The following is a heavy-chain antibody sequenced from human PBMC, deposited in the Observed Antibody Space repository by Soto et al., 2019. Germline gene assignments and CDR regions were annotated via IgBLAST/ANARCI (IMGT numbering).Heavy chain of an antibody. CDR3: ARDNWGKATAAGGTDN. CDR2: ITASSSDI. V-gene: IGHV3-21*01. J-gene: IGHJ4*02. CDR1: GFTFNTYN. D-gene: IGHD6-13*01. Sequence: PGGSLRLSCAASGFTFNTYNMIWVRQAPGKGLEWVSSITASSSDIYYADSVRGRFTISRDNAKTSLYLQMDSLRAEDTAVYFCARDNWGKATAAGGTDNWGQGTLVTVS.